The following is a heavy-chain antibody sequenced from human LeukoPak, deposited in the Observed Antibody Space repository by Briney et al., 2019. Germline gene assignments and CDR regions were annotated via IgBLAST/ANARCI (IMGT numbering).Heavy chain of an antibody. CDR1: GFTFSNFE. V-gene: IGHV3-48*03. CDR2: ISSSGSAI. Sequence: PGGSLRLSCAASGFTFSNFEMTWVRQAPEKGLELVSYISSSGSAIYYGDSVKGRFTISRDNAKNSLYLQMNNLRAEDTAVYYCVPDAFDIWGQGTMVTVSS. CDR3: VPDAFDI. J-gene: IGHJ3*02.